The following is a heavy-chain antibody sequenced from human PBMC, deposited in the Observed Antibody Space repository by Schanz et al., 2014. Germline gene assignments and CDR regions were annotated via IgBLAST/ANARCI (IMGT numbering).Heavy chain of an antibody. CDR3: ARESGGQNDLDTEPHKYTYMDV. J-gene: IGHJ6*03. V-gene: IGHV3-7*01. CDR2: IGDDGADK. Sequence: EVHLLESGGGLVQPGGSLRLSCGASGFSFSTHWMAWVRQAPGKGLEWVANIGDDGADKYYLDSVKGRFTISRDNAKNSLYLQMNSLRAEDTAVYFCARESGGQNDLDTEPHKYTYMDVWGKGTTVTVSS. D-gene: IGHD1-1*01. CDR1: GFSFSTHW.